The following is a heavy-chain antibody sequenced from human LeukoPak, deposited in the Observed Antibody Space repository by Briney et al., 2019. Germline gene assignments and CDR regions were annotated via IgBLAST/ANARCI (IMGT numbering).Heavy chain of an antibody. V-gene: IGHV4-59*01. D-gene: IGHD3-16*01. J-gene: IGHJ6*02. CDR2: IYYNGKA. Sequence: SETLSLTCTVSGGSISGYYWTWIRQPPGKGLEWIGQIYYNGKAVYNPSMESRITISVDTSKNKISLKLNSVTAADTAIYYCAKFGADYDMYVWGQGITVAVSS. CDR1: GGSISGYY. CDR3: AKFGADYDMYV.